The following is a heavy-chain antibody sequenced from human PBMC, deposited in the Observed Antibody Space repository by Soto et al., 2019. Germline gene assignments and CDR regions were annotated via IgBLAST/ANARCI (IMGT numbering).Heavy chain of an antibody. V-gene: IGHV5-51*01. Sequence: GESLKISCKGSGYSFTSYWIGWVRQMPGKGLEWMGIIYPGDSDTRYSPSFQGQVTISADKSISTAYLQWSSLKASDTAMYYCASGSSITGTTYYYYGMDVWGQGTTVTVSS. J-gene: IGHJ6*02. CDR1: GYSFTSYW. CDR2: IYPGDSDT. CDR3: ASGSSITGTTYYYYGMDV. D-gene: IGHD1-20*01.